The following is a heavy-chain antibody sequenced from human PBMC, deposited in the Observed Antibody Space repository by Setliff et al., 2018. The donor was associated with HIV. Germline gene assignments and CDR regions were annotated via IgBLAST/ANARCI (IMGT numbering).Heavy chain of an antibody. CDR2: ISANNGNT. J-gene: IGHJ4*02. D-gene: IGHD3-22*01. Sequence: ASVKVSCKASGYTFTRYGISWVRQAPGQGLEWMGWISANNGNTNYAQKLQGRVIMTTDTSTSTAYMELRSLRSDDTAVYYCARHASTWYYESSGPPFDYWGQGTLVTVPQ. CDR3: ARHASTWYYESSGPPFDY. CDR1: GYTFTRYG. V-gene: IGHV1-18*01.